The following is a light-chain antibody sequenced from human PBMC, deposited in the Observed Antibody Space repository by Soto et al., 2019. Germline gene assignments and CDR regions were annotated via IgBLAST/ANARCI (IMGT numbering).Light chain of an antibody. J-gene: IGLJ1*01. CDR2: EVS. CDR1: SSDVGGYNY. V-gene: IGLV2-8*01. CDR3: SSYAGSNNPYV. Sequence: QSVLTQPPSASGSPGQSATISCTGTSSDVGGYNYVSWYQQHPGKAPKLMIYEVSKRPSGVPDRFSGSKSGNTASLTVSGLQAEDEADYYCSSYAGSNNPYVFGTGTKLTVL.